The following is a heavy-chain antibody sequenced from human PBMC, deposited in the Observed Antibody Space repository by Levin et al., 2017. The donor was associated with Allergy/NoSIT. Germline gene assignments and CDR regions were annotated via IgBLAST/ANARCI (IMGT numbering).Heavy chain of an antibody. CDR2: ISSSSIYI. J-gene: IGHJ4*02. CDR3: ARGAAAAGSDY. Sequence: GGSLRLSCAASGFTFSSYIMNWVRQAPGKGLEWVSSISSSSIYIYYADSVKGRFTISRDNAKNSLYLQMNSLRAEDTAIYYCARGAAAAGSDYWGQGTLVTVSS. D-gene: IGHD6-13*01. V-gene: IGHV3-21*01. CDR1: GFTFSSYI.